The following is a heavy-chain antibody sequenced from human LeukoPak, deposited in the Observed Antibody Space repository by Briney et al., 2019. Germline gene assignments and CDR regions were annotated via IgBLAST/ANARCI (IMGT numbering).Heavy chain of an antibody. J-gene: IGHJ4*02. CDR3: AKAGRSSGWYLDY. CDR1: GFTFSSYA. D-gene: IGHD6-19*01. V-gene: IGHV3-23*01. Sequence: GGSLRLSCAASGFTFSSYAMSWVRQAPGKGLEWVSAISGSGGSTYYAGSVKGRFTISRDNSKNTLYLQMNSLRAEDTAVYYCAKAGRSSGWYLDYWGQGTLVTVSS. CDR2: ISGSGGST.